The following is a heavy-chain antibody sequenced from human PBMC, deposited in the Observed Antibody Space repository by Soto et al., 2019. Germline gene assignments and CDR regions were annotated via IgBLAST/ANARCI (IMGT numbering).Heavy chain of an antibody. V-gene: IGHV3-21*01. Sequence: PGGSLRLSCAASGFTFSSYAMSWVRQAPGKGLEWVSAISSSSSYIYYADSVKGRFTISRDNAKNSLYLQMNSLRAEDTAVYYCARDIMITTGPLDYWGQGTLVTVSS. J-gene: IGHJ4*02. CDR2: ISSSSSYI. CDR1: GFTFSSYA. CDR3: ARDIMITTGPLDY. D-gene: IGHD3-16*01.